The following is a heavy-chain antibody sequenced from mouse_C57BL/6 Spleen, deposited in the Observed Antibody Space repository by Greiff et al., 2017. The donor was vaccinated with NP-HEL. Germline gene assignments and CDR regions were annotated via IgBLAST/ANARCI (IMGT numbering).Heavy chain of an antibody. CDR1: GYTFTSYG. J-gene: IGHJ2*01. V-gene: IGHV1-81*01. Sequence: QVQLQQSGAELARPGASVKLSCKASGYTFTSYGISWVKQRTGQGLEWIGESFPRSGNTYYNEKFKGKATLTADKSSSKAYMELRSLTSEDSAVYFCAKSSSFITTVVAHFDYWGQGTTLTVSS. CDR3: AKSSSFITTVVAHFDY. CDR2: SFPRSGNT. D-gene: IGHD1-1*01.